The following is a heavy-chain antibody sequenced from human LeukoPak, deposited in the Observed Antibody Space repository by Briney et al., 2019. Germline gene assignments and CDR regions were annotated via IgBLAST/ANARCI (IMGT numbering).Heavy chain of an antibody. V-gene: IGHV3-21*04. CDR2: ISSSSSYI. CDR1: GFTFSSYS. J-gene: IGHJ4*02. CDR3: AKDQMRYYFDY. Sequence: PGGSLRLSCAASGFTFSSYSMNWVRQAPGKGLEWVSSISSSSSYIYYADSVKGRFTISRDNSKNTLYLQMNSLRAEDTAVYYCAKDQMRYYFDYWGQGTLVTVSS. D-gene: IGHD5-24*01.